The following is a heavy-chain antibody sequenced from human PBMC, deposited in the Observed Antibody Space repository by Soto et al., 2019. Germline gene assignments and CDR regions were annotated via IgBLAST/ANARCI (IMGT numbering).Heavy chain of an antibody. D-gene: IGHD3-22*01. CDR1: GFSLSDYE. CDR3: ARDPAGRIVRRLPSDFGMDV. Sequence: GGSLRLSCAASGFSLSDYEMNWVRQAPGKGLEWVSYISSSGNTIYYADSVQGRFTISRDNAKNSLYLQMNRLRAEDTAVYYCARDPAGRIVRRLPSDFGMDVWGQGTTVTVYS. J-gene: IGHJ6*02. V-gene: IGHV3-48*03. CDR2: ISSSGNTI.